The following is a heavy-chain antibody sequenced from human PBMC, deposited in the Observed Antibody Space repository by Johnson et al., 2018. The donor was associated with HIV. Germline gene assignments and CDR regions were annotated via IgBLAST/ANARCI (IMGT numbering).Heavy chain of an antibody. CDR1: GSTFSSYA. V-gene: IGHV3-23*04. D-gene: IGHD6-19*01. J-gene: IGHJ3*02. CDR3: ARGLQDSSGGYNAFDI. CDR2: ISGRGGST. Sequence: VQLVESGGGLVQPGGSLRLSCAASGSTFSSYAMSWVRQAPGKGLAWVSAISGRGGSTYYADSVKGRFTISRDNSKNTLHMQMNSLRAEDTAVYYCARGLQDSSGGYNAFDIWGQGTMVTVSS.